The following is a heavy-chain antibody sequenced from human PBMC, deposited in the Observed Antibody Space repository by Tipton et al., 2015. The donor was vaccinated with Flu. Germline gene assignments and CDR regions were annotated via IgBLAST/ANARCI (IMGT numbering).Heavy chain of an antibody. CDR1: GGSISSYY. CDR3: AREAHDYVRGRPQFHYSFDF. Sequence: LRLSCSVSGGSISSYYWTWIRQPPGKGLEWIGYIYDTGSTNYNPSLKSRVSISLDASKNQFSLKLYSVTAADTAVYYCAREAHDYVRGRPQFHYSFDFWGQGTLVTVSS. V-gene: IGHV4-59*01. J-gene: IGHJ4*02. D-gene: IGHD3-16*01. CDR2: IYDTGST.